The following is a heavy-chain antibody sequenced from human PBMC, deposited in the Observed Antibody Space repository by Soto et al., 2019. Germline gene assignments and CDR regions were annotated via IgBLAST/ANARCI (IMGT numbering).Heavy chain of an antibody. CDR2: LIPIFGTA. Sequence: QVQLVQSGAEVKKPGSSVKVSCKASGGTFSSYAISWVRQAPGQGLEWMGGLIPIFGTANYAQKFQGRVTITADKSTSTAYMELSSLRSEDTAVYYCARATSTYYYDSSGYYYGGWFDPWGQGTLVTVSS. D-gene: IGHD3-22*01. CDR3: ARATSTYYYDSSGYYYGGWFDP. V-gene: IGHV1-69*06. CDR1: GGTFSSYA. J-gene: IGHJ5*02.